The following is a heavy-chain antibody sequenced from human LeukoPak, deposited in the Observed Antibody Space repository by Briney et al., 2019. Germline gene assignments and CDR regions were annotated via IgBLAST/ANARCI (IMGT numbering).Heavy chain of an antibody. V-gene: IGHV4-61*10. CDR2: IYTSGST. D-gene: IGHD5-12*01. J-gene: IGHJ4*02. Sequence: PSETLSLTCTVSGGSVSSGDYYWTWIRQPAGKGLEWIGRIYTSGSTSYSPSLKSRVTISADTSKNQFSLKLNSLTTADTAVYYCTRGAGWLIDYWGQGILVTVSS. CDR1: GGSVSSGDYY. CDR3: TRGAGWLIDY.